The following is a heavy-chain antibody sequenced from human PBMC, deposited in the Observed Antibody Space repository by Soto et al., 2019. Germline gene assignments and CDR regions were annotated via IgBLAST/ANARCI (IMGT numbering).Heavy chain of an antibody. CDR1: GFTFSDYY. Sequence: GSLRLSCAASGFTFSDYYMSWIRQAPGKGLEWVSYISSSGSTIYYADSVKGRFTISRDNAKNSLYLQMNSLRAEDTAVYYCARATTPPRGIVGATMVSWFDPWGQGTLVTV. V-gene: IGHV3-11*01. D-gene: IGHD1-26*01. CDR2: ISSSGSTI. CDR3: ARATTPPRGIVGATMVSWFDP. J-gene: IGHJ5*02.